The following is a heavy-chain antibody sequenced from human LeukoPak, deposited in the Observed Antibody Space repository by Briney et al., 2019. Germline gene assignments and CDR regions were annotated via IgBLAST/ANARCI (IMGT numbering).Heavy chain of an antibody. CDR3: ARDLSGVRGYTYGRGIDY. Sequence: GGSLRLSCAASGITFSRYSMNWVRQAPGKGLEWVANIKKDGSEKYYVDSVKGRFTISRDNAKTSLYLQMNSLRAEDTAVYYCARDLSGVRGYTYGRGIDYWGQGTLVTVSS. J-gene: IGHJ4*02. CDR1: GITFSRYS. CDR2: IKKDGSEK. D-gene: IGHD5-18*01. V-gene: IGHV3-7*01.